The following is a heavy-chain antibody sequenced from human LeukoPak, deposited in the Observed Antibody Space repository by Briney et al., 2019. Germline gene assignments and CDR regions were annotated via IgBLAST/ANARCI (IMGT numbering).Heavy chain of an antibody. Sequence: ASETLSLTCAVYGGSFSGYYWSWIRQPPGKGLEWIGEINHSGSTNYNPSLKSRVTISVDTSKNQFSLKLSSVTAADTAVYYCARVGRYYDILTGYYKPPRYYFDYWGQGTLVTVSS. CDR3: ARVGRYYDILTGYYKPPRYYFDY. D-gene: IGHD3-9*01. J-gene: IGHJ4*02. V-gene: IGHV4-34*01. CDR1: GGSFSGYY. CDR2: INHSGST.